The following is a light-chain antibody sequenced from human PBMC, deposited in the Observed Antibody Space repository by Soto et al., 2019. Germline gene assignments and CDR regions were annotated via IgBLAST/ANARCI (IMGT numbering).Light chain of an antibody. Sequence: VLSHSPGRLALSPGEGAALSCRAGQSVPSTYFAWYQQKSGQPPRLLISGTSNRATGIPDRFSGSGSGRDFTLTISRLEPEDFAVYYCQQRSNWPPITFGQGTRLEI. J-gene: IGKJ5*01. V-gene: IGKV3D-20*02. CDR3: QQRSNWPPIT. CDR1: QSVPSTY. CDR2: GTS.